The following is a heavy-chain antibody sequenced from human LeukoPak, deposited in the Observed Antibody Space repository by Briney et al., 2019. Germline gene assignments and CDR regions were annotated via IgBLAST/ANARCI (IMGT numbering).Heavy chain of an antibody. CDR1: GDSVSIYY. D-gene: IGHD4-17*01. Sequence: PSETLSLTCTVSGDSVSIYYWSWIRQPPGKGLEWIGYISYSGSTDYNPSLKSRVTISVAPSKNQFSLKLSSVTAADTAVYYCARGLGLTAVTEYYFDYWGQGTLVTVSS. J-gene: IGHJ4*02. V-gene: IGHV4-59*08. CDR2: ISYSGST. CDR3: ARGLGLTAVTEYYFDY.